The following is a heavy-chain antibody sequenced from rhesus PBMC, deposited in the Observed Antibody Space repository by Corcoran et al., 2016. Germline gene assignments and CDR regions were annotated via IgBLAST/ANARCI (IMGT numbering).Heavy chain of an antibody. Sequence: QVQLQESGPGLVKPSETLSLTCAVSGGSISSGYYYWSWISQPPGKGLEWIGYITYRGGTGYNPSPTGRGAISRDTSKNQFSVRLRSVTAASKAVYYCARDNSSGRRYFDYWGQGVLVTVSS. CDR3: ARDNSSGRRYFDY. CDR1: GGSISSGYYY. V-gene: IGHV4-122*02. CDR2: ITYRGGT. J-gene: IGHJ4*01. D-gene: IGHD6-31*01.